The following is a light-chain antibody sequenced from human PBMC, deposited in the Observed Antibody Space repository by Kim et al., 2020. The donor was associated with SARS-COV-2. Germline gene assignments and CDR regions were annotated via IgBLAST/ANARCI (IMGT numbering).Light chain of an antibody. CDR1: SLRFYY. Sequence: ALGQTVRITGQGDSLRFYYASWYQQKPGQAPMLIVYDKNNRPSGIPDRFSGSTSGSTASLTITGAQAEDEADYYCGSRDSDNHLGLFGGGTQLTVL. CDR3: GSRDSDNHLGL. CDR2: DKN. J-gene: IGLJ2*01. V-gene: IGLV3-19*01.